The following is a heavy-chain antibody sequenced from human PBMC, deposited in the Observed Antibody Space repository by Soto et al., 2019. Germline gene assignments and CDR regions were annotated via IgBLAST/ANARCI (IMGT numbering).Heavy chain of an antibody. J-gene: IGHJ4*02. D-gene: IGHD4-17*01. Sequence: EVQLVESGGGLVKPGGSLTLSCGASGFAFRSYNMNWVRQAPGKGLEWVASISSGSSNINYADSVKGRFTIPTENAKNSLYLQMDSLRAEDAAVYYCASTTVAAATFDFWSQGTLVNVSS. CDR1: GFAFRSYN. CDR3: ASTTVAAATFDF. V-gene: IGHV3-21*01. CDR2: ISSGSSNI.